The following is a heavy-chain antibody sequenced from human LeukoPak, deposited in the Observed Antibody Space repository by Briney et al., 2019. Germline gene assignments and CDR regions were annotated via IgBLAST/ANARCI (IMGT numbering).Heavy chain of an antibody. J-gene: IGHJ4*02. V-gene: IGHV3-7*01. Sequence: GGSLSLSCAASGFPFNVQTMSWVRQAPGKGLDWVASMRQDGSEIYYVDSVKGRFTISRDNPKNSLYLQMNSLRAEDTAVYYCAKGGATRGRFENWGQGTLVTVSS. CDR3: AKGGATRGRFEN. CDR2: MRQDGSEI. CDR1: GFPFNVQT. D-gene: IGHD1-26*01.